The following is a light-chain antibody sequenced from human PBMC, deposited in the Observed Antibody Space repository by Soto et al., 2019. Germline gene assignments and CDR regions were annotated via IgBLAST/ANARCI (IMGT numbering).Light chain of an antibody. V-gene: IGKV3-20*01. Sequence: ENVLTQSPGTLSLSPGERATLSCRASQSVGNNLAWYQQRPGQAPTLLISDASTRATGIPDRFSGSGSGTDFTLTISRLELEDYALYYCQQYGPSLITFGQGTRLESK. CDR1: QSVGNN. J-gene: IGKJ5*01. CDR3: QQYGPSLIT. CDR2: DAS.